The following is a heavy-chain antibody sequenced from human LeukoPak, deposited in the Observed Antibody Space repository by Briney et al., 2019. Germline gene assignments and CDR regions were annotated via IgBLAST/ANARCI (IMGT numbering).Heavy chain of an antibody. CDR1: GFTFSSYG. Sequence: GRSLRLSCAASGFTFSSYGMHWVRQAPGKGLEWVAVIWYDGSNKYYADSVKGRFTISRDNSKNTLYLQMNSLRAEDTAVYYCAKGGQSWLPYFDCWGQGTLVTVSS. J-gene: IGHJ4*02. CDR3: AKGGQSWLPYFDC. D-gene: IGHD5-24*01. V-gene: IGHV3-33*06. CDR2: IWYDGSNK.